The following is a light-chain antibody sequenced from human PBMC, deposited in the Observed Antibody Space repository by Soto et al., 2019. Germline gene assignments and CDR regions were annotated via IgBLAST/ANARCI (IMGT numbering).Light chain of an antibody. CDR3: MHDYNSPHT. J-gene: IGKJ1*01. V-gene: IGKV1-6*01. Sequence: AIQMTQSPSSLSASVGDRVTITCRASQGIRNDLGWYQQKPGNAPKVLSYAASPSRSAVPSRSSGSGSGTDFTLTITSLQPEDFATYYCMHDYNSPHTFGQGTKVEIK. CDR2: AAS. CDR1: QGIRND.